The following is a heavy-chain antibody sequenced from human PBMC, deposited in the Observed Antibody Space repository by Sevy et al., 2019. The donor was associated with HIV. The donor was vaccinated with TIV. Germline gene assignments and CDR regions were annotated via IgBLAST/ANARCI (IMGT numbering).Heavy chain of an antibody. CDR2: IKQDGSEK. CDR3: GGGDFYSGPPAGMDV. V-gene: IGHV3-7*03. J-gene: IGHJ6*02. CDR1: EFTFSYYW. D-gene: IGHD1-26*01. Sequence: GGSLRLSCAASEFTFSYYWMTWVRQAPGKGLEWVANIKQDGSEKYYVDSVKGRFTISRDNAKNSLYLQMNSLRAEDPPMFYGGGGDFYSGPPAGMDVWGQGTTVTVS.